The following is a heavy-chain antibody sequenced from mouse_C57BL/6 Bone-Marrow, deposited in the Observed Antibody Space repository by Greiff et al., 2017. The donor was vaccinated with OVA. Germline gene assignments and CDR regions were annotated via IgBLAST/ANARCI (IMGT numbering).Heavy chain of an antibody. CDR3: TRGGGYYGDY. J-gene: IGHJ2*01. Sequence: VKLQESGAELVRPGASVTLSCKASGYTFTDYEMHWVKQTPVHGLEWIGAIDPETGGTAYNQKFKGKAILTADKSSSTAYMELRSLTSEDSAVYYCTRGGGYYGDYWGQGTTLTVSS. CDR1: GYTFTDYE. CDR2: IDPETGGT. D-gene: IGHD1-1*02. V-gene: IGHV1-15*01.